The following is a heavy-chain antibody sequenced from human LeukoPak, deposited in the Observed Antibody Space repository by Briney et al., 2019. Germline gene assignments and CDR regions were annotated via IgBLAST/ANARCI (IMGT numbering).Heavy chain of an antibody. CDR3: ARGRGNSSGWYLVIAFDI. J-gene: IGHJ3*02. V-gene: IGHV4-34*01. D-gene: IGHD6-19*01. Sequence: SETLSLTCAVYGGSFSGYYWSWIRQPPGKGLEWIGEINHSGSTNYNPSLKSRVTISVDTSKDQFSLKLSSVTAADTAVYYCARGRGNSSGWYLVIAFDIWGQGTMVTVSS. CDR2: INHSGST. CDR1: GGSFSGYY.